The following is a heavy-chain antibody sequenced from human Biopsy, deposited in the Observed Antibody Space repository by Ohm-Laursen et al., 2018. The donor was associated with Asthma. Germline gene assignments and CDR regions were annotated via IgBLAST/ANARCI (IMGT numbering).Heavy chain of an antibody. CDR3: ARDPHNSYLASLRTKFNYYYYGMDV. J-gene: IGHJ6*02. D-gene: IGHD1-7*01. V-gene: IGHV1-69*01. CDR1: GGTFSSYA. Sequence: SSVKVSCKASGGTFSSYAISWVRQAPGQGLEWMGGIIPIFGIANYAQKFQGRVTITADESTSTAYVELSSLRSEDTAVYYCARDPHNSYLASLRTKFNYYYYGMDVWGQGTTVTVSS. CDR2: IIPIFGIA.